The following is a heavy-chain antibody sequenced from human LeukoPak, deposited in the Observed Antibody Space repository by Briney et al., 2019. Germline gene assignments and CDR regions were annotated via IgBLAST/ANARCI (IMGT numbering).Heavy chain of an antibody. D-gene: IGHD3-10*01. J-gene: IGHJ6*02. Sequence: GGSLRLSCAGSGFTFSNSWMGWVRQAPGKGLEWVANVQHIGGETYYVDSAKGRFTISRDNAKNSVYLQMNSLGADDTAVYYCARDGGKLWFGELLDGMDVWGQGTTVTVSS. CDR1: GFTFSNSW. CDR2: VQHIGGET. V-gene: IGHV3-7*01. CDR3: ARDGGKLWFGELLDGMDV.